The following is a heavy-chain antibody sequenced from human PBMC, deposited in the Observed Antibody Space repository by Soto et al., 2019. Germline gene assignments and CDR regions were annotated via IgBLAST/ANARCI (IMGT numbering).Heavy chain of an antibody. Sequence: EVQLVESGGGLIQPGGSLRLSCAASGFTVSSNYMSWVRQAPGKGLEWVSVIYSGGSTYYADSVKGRFTISRDNSKNTLYLQLNSLRAEDTALYYCARHFPPGGVTVAYGMDVWGQGTTVTVSS. CDR3: ARHFPPGGVTVAYGMDV. CDR2: IYSGGST. CDR1: GFTVSSNY. J-gene: IGHJ6*02. D-gene: IGHD2-21*02. V-gene: IGHV3-53*01.